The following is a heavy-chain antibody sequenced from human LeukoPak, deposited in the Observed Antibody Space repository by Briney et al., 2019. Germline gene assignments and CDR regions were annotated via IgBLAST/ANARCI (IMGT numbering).Heavy chain of an antibody. D-gene: IGHD6-19*01. J-gene: IGHJ4*02. Sequence: PGGSLRLSCAASGFTFDDYTMHWVRQAPGKGLEWVSLISWDGGSTYYAGSVKGRFTISRDNSKNSLYLQMNSLRTEDTALYYCAKSGLYSSGWPYFDYWGQGTLVTVSS. CDR2: ISWDGGST. CDR1: GFTFDDYT. CDR3: AKSGLYSSGWPYFDY. V-gene: IGHV3-43*01.